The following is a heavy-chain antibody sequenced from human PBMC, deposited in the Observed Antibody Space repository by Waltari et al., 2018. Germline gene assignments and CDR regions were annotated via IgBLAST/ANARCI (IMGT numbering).Heavy chain of an antibody. J-gene: IGHJ5*02. CDR1: GYTLTSYY. Sequence: QVQLVQSGAEVKKPGASVKVPCKASGYTLTSYYMHWVRQAPGQGLGGMGRINPNSGDTNYARKFQDRVTMTRDTSVNTAYMVVGRLTSDDTAVYFCARESAFSTSWYPGFDPWGQGTLVTVAS. D-gene: IGHD2-2*01. CDR2: INPNSGDT. CDR3: ARESAFSTSWYPGFDP. V-gene: IGHV1-2*06.